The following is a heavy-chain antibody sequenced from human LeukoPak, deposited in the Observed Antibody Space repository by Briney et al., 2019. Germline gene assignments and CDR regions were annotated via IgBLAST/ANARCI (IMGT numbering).Heavy chain of an antibody. V-gene: IGHV1-2*02. Sequence: ASVKPSCKPSGYPFTGYYMNWVRQAAGQRLRWMSWFNTNSAVTNHAKKFQGRVTMTRDTSISTDDMELSRLRSDDTAGYCCASIQVVAAARYYYYYWDVWGKGTRVTISS. CDR3: ASIQVVAAARYYYYYWDV. D-gene: IGHD2-15*01. CDR2: FNTNSAVT. CDR1: GYPFTGYY. J-gene: IGHJ6*03.